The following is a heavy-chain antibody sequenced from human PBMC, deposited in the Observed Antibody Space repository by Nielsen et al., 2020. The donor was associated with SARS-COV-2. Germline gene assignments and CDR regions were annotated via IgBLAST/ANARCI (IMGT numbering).Heavy chain of an antibody. CDR3: ARGIPAARNNWFDP. D-gene: IGHD2-2*01. V-gene: IGHV4-61*06. CDR2: VCYNGTT. Sequence: WIRQPPGKGLEWIGFVCYNGTTNYNPSLKSRVTISVDTSKNQFSLNLSSVTAADTAVYYCARGIPAARNNWFDPWGQGTLVTVSS. J-gene: IGHJ5*02.